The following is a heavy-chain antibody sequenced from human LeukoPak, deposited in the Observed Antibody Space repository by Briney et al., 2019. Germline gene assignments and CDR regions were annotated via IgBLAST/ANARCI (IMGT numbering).Heavy chain of an antibody. CDR1: EVTLSDHF. CDR2: SRNKANKYSN. CDR3: VRDAARGPHTAFDL. V-gene: IGHV3-72*01. J-gene: IGHJ3*01. Sequence: GGPLRLSCAASEVTLSDHFMDWVRKTPGKGLEWIGRSRNKANKYSNEYAASVKGRFTDSRDDSKNSLYLQMNSLKTEDTAMYFCVRDAARGPHTAFDLWGQGTMVTVSS.